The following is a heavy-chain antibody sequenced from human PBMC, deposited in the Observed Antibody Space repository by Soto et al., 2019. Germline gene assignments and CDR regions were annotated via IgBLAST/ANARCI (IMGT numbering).Heavy chain of an antibody. D-gene: IGHD2-2*01. J-gene: IGHJ5*02. CDR2: ISSSSSYI. CDR3: ATLSAAMDWFDP. CDR1: GFTFSSYS. V-gene: IGHV3-21*01. Sequence: EVQLVESGGGLVKPGGSLRLSCAASGFTFSSYSMNWVRQAPGKGLEWVSSISSSSSYIYYADSVKGRFTISRDNAKKSLYLQMNSRRAEDTAVYYCATLSAAMDWFDPWGQGTLVTVSS.